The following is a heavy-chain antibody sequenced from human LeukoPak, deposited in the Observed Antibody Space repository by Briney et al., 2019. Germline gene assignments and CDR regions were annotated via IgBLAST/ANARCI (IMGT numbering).Heavy chain of an antibody. V-gene: IGHV1-2*02. CDR1: GYTFTGYY. Sequence: ASLKVSCKASGYTFTGYYMHWVRQAPGQGLEWMGWINPNSGGTNYAQKLQGRVTMTTDTSTSTAYMELRSLRSDDTAVYYCAREGGSGYDGGYWGQGTLVTVSS. D-gene: IGHD5-12*01. CDR2: INPNSGGT. CDR3: AREGGSGYDGGY. J-gene: IGHJ4*02.